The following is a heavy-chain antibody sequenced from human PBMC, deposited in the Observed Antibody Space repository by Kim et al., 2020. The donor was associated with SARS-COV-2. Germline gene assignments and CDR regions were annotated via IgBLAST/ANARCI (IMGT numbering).Heavy chain of an antibody. J-gene: IGHJ4*02. CDR1: GSSIFISNYY. V-gene: IGHV4-61*01. D-gene: IGHD1-26*01. CDR3: ARGRYYRDCDF. Sequence: SETLSLTCDVSGSSIFISNYYWTWIRQTPGKGLEWIGYIYYSGSATYNPSLRSRVTLSVDTSKNQFSLNLKSVTAADTAIYYCARGRYYRDCDFWGQGSLVIVS. CDR2: IYYSGSA.